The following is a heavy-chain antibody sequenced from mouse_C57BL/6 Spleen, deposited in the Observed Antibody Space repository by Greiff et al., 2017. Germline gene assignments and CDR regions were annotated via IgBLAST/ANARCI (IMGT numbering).Heavy chain of an antibody. D-gene: IGHD1-1*01. J-gene: IGHJ4*01. CDR3: ARHGGTTVVATPMDY. V-gene: IGHV2-6-1*01. CDR1: GFSLTSYG. CDR2: IWSDGST. Sequence: VKLVESGPGLVAPSQSLSITCTVSGFSLTSYGVHWVRQPPGKGLEWLVVIWSDGSTTYNSALKSRLSISQDNSKSQVFLKMNSLQTDDTAMYYCARHGGTTVVATPMDYWGQGTSVTVSS.